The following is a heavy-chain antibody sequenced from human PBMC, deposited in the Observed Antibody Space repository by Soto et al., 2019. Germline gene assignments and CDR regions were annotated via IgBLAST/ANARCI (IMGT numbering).Heavy chain of an antibody. CDR1: GYTFNNYG. CDR3: ARDGYYGSGSYGMGV. Sequence: QVQLVQSGAEVKKPGASVKVSCKTSGYTFNNYGISWVRQAPGQGLEWMGWISDYNGNTNYPQKFQGRVTMTTDISTKTVYMVLTSLRSDDTAVYYCARDGYYGSGSYGMGVWGRGTTVSVSS. CDR2: ISDYNGNT. D-gene: IGHD3-10*01. V-gene: IGHV1-18*01. J-gene: IGHJ6*02.